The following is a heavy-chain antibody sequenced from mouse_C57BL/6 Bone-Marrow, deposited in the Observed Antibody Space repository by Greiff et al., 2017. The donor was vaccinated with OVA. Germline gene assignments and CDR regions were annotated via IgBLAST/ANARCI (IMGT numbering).Heavy chain of an antibody. J-gene: IGHJ3*01. CDR1: GFNIKDDH. CDR2: IDPENGDT. CDR3: SGTWFAY. Sequence: VQLQQSGAELVRPGASVKLSCTASGFNIKDDHMHWVKQRPEQGLEWIGWIDPENGDTEYASKFQGKATITADTSSNTAYLQLSSLTSEDTAVYYCSGTWFAYWGQGTLVTVSA. V-gene: IGHV14-4*01.